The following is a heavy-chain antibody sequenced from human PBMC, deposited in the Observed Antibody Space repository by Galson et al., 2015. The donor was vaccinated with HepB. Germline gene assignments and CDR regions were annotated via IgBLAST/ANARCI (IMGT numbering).Heavy chain of an antibody. CDR3: TTDLRYSGSYSKSSKGY. D-gene: IGHD1-26*01. V-gene: IGHV3-15*07. CDR2: IKSKTDGGTT. J-gene: IGHJ4*02. Sequence: SLRLSCAASGFTFSNAWMNWVRQAPGKGLEWVARIKSKTDGGTTDYAAPVKGRFTISRDDSKNTLYLQMNSLKTEDTAFYYCTTDLRYSGSYSKSSKGYWGQGTLVTVSS. CDR1: GFTFSNAW.